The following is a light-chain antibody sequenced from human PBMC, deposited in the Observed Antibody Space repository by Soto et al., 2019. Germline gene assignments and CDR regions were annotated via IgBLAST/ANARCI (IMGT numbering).Light chain of an antibody. CDR1: SSDVGGYDY. J-gene: IGLJ1*01. CDR3: SSYSISTAYI. Sequence: LTQPASVSGSPGQSITISCTGTSSDVGGYDYVSWYQLHPGKAPKLMVFEVSNRPSGVSYRFSGSKSGNTASLTISGLQAEDEADYFCSSYSISTAYIFGTGTKVTV. V-gene: IGLV2-14*01. CDR2: EVS.